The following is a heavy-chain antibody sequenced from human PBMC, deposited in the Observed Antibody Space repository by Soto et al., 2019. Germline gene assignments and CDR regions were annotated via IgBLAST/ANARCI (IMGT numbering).Heavy chain of an antibody. Sequence: QPQLVQSGAEVREPGASVKLSCKASGYSFSTYDIRWLRQAPGKGLEWMGVISPKNGIRNFAWKLLDRVLMTTDTSSNTAYMELESLRYDDTSIYYCATSYDSGFDPWGHGTLVTVSS. CDR1: GYSFSTYD. J-gene: IGHJ5*02. CDR3: ATSYDSGFDP. D-gene: IGHD3-3*01. V-gene: IGHV1-18*04. CDR2: ISPKNGIR.